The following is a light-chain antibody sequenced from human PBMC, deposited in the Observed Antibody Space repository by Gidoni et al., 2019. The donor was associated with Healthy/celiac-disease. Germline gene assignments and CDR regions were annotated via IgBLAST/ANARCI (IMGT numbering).Light chain of an antibody. Sequence: DIQMTKSPSPSSASEGDRITITCRASQSISSYLNWYQQKPGKAPKLLIYAASSLQSGVPSRFSGSGSGTDFTLTISSLQPEDFATYYCQQSYSTPLTFXGXTKVEIK. J-gene: IGKJ4*01. CDR3: QQSYSTPLT. CDR1: QSISSY. V-gene: IGKV1-39*01. CDR2: AAS.